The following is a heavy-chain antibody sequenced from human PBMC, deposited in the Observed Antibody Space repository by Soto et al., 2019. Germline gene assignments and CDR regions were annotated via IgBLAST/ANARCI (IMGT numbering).Heavy chain of an antibody. CDR3: AKVSNFWSGSFDC. CDR1: GFTFSNYA. Sequence: EVQLLESGGGLLQPGGSLRLSCAASGFTFSNYAMSWVRQAPGKELEWVSAISGGGDSTYYADSVKGRFTITRDNSRYMPYLQMNSLRAEDTAVYYCAKVSNFWSGSFDCWGQGTLVTVSS. D-gene: IGHD3-3*01. J-gene: IGHJ4*02. V-gene: IGHV3-23*01. CDR2: ISGGGDST.